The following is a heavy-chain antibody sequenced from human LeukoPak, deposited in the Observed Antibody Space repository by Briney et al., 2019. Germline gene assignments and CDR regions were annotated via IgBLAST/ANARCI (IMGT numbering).Heavy chain of an antibody. CDR3: AKGRGQSYPHYYFDS. J-gene: IGHJ4*02. CDR1: GFTFRSYG. CDR2: VRYDGSNE. Sequence: GGSLRLSCAASGFTFRSYGMHWVRQAPGKGLEWVAFVRYDGSNEYYADYVKGRFTISKDSSKNTLYLQMNSLRPEDTAVYYCAKGRGQSYPHYYFDSWGQGTLVTVSS. V-gene: IGHV3-30*02. D-gene: IGHD3-16*02.